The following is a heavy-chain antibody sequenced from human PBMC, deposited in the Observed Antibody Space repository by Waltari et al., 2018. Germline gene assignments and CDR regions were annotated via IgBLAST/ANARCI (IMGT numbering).Heavy chain of an antibody. Sequence: QLQLQESGPGLVKPSETLSLTCAVSGYSISSGYYWGWIRQPPGKGLEWIGSIYHSGSTYYNPSLKSRVTISVDTSKNQFSLKLSSVTAADTAVYYCARRSYYYDSSGYSPYFDYWGQGTLVTVSS. CDR2: IYHSGST. V-gene: IGHV4-38-2*01. CDR3: ARRSYYYDSSGYSPYFDY. J-gene: IGHJ4*02. CDR1: GYSISSGYY. D-gene: IGHD3-22*01.